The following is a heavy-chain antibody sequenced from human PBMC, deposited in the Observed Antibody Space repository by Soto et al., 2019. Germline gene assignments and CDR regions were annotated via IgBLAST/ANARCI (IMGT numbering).Heavy chain of an antibody. V-gene: IGHV5-51*01. J-gene: IGHJ6*02. D-gene: IGHD1-26*01. CDR3: ARLGLVAGTNYYYYGMDV. CDR1: GYSFTSYW. CDR2: IYPGDSDT. Sequence: PGESLKISCKGSGYSFTSYWIDWVRQMPGKGLEWMGIIYPGDSDTRYSPSFQGQVTISADKSISTAYLQWSSLKASDTAMYYCARLGLVAGTNYYYYGMDVWGQGTTVTVSS.